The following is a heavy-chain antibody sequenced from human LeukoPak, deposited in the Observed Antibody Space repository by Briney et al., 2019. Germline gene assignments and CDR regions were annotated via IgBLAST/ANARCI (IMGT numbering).Heavy chain of an antibody. D-gene: IGHD4-17*01. J-gene: IGHJ4*02. CDR3: VRLFGRVTTFDY. V-gene: IGHV3-7*01. CDR1: GFTFSTYS. Sequence: GGSLRLSCAASGFTFSTYSMSWVRQAPGKGLDWAASINQDGRAEYYVDSVRGRFTISRDNAKNSLYLQVNSLRVDDTAVYYCVRLFGRVTTFDYWGQGTLVTVSS. CDR2: INQDGRAE.